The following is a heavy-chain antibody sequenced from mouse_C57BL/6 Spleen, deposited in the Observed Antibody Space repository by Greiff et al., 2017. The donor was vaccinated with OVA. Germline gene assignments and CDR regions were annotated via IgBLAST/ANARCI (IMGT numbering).Heavy chain of an antibody. CDR3: ARKLFAY. D-gene: IGHD1-3*01. Sequence: VQLQQPGAELVKPGASVKLSCEASGYTFTSYWMQWVKQRPGQGLEWIGEIDPSDSYTNYNQKFKGKATLTVDTSSSTAYMQLSSLTSEDSAVYYCARKLFAYWGQGTLVTVSA. V-gene: IGHV1-50*01. J-gene: IGHJ3*01. CDR1: GYTFTSYW. CDR2: IDPSDSYT.